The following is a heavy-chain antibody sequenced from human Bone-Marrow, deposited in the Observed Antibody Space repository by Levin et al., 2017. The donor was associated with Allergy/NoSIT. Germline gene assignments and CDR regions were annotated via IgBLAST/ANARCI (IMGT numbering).Heavy chain of an antibody. J-gene: IGHJ4*02. Sequence: GESLKISCKPSGYSFSDYFIHWVRQAPGQGLEWMGWINCKNGDTNYAQKFEGRVTLTRDTSINTAYMELSTLTVADTAVYYCVRVAVAGVWRYDYWGQGALVTVSS. D-gene: IGHD3-16*01. CDR3: VRVAVAGVWRYDY. CDR1: GYSFSDYF. V-gene: IGHV1-2*02. CDR2: INCKNGDT.